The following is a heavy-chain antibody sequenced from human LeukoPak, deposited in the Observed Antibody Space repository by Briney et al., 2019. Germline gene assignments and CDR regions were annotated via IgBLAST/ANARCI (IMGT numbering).Heavy chain of an antibody. CDR1: GFSFSSFS. CDR3: TRLHGAYPIDF. V-gene: IGHV3-48*01. CDR2: ISSSGPTI. D-gene: IGHD4/OR15-4a*01. J-gene: IGHJ4*02. Sequence: GGSLRLACAASGFSFSSFSMNWVRQAPGKGLEWISYISSSGPTIYYADSVKSRFTISRDNAKNSVYLQMNSLRVEDTAVYYCTRLHGAYPIDFWGQGTLVTVSS.